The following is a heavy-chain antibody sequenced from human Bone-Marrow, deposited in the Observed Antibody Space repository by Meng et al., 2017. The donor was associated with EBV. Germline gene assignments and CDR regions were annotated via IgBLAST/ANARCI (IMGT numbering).Heavy chain of an antibody. D-gene: IGHD6-13*01. CDR3: SRSNWYPDY. CDR2: INVDGSDT. CDR1: GFTLSNYW. J-gene: IGHJ4*02. Sequence: GELGEPGGGLVQPGGSLRLPCASSGFTLSNYWMHWVRQVPGKGLVWVSRINVDGSDTIYADSVKGRFTISRDNGKNTLYLQMNSLRADDTAVYYCSRSNWYPDYWGQGTLVTVSS. V-gene: IGHV3-74*01.